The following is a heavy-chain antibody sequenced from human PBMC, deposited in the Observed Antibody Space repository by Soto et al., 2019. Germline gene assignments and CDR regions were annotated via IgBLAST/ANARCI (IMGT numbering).Heavy chain of an antibody. CDR2: IYYSGST. J-gene: IGHJ4*01. CDR1: GGSISSYY. CDR3: ARRASRYYFDY. Sequence: SETLSLTCTVSGGSISSYYWSWIRQPPGKGLEWIGYIYYSGSTNYNPSLKSRVTISVDTSKNQFSLKLSSVTAADTAVYYCARRASRYYFDYWGQGTLLTVSS. V-gene: IGHV4-59*01.